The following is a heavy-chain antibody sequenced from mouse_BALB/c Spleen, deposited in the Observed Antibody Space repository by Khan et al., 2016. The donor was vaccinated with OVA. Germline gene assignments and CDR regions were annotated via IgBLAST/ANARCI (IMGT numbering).Heavy chain of an antibody. D-gene: IGHD2-10*01. CDR3: ARAYYGNYREAMDY. CDR1: GFSFTGYG. Sequence: VQLQESGPGLVAPSQSLSITCTVSGFSFTGYGVTLVRQPPGKGLEWLGMIWGVGSIDYKSALKSILSSDKDNTKRQVFRKMNCQQTVKTARYYCARAYYGNYREAMDYWGQGTSVTVSS. V-gene: IGHV2-6-7*01. CDR2: IWGVGSI. J-gene: IGHJ4*01.